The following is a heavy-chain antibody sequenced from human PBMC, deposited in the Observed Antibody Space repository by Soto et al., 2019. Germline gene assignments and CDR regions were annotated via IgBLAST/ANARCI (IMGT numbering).Heavy chain of an antibody. V-gene: IGHV1-69*06. Sequence: SVKVSCKASGGTFSSYAISWVRQAPGQGLEWMGGTFPMFGNANYAQKFQGRVTISADKSTSTAYMELSSLTSEDTAVYYRATVDISTWIDGMDVWGQGTTVTVSS. J-gene: IGHJ6*02. CDR2: TFPMFGNA. D-gene: IGHD6-13*01. CDR1: GGTFSSYA. CDR3: ATVDISTWIDGMDV.